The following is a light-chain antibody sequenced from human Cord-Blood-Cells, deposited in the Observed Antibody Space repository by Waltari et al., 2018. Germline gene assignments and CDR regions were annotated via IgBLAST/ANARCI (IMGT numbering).Light chain of an antibody. CDR2: EGS. V-gene: IGLV2-23*01. Sequence: QSALTQPASVSGSPGQSITISCTGTSSDVGSYNLVSWYQQHPGKAPKLMIYEGSKRLKCVCNRFSAAKSGNSASLTISGLQAEDEAHYYCCSYALSSTEVFGTGTKVTVL. J-gene: IGLJ1*01. CDR1: SSDVGSYNL. CDR3: CSYALSSTEV.